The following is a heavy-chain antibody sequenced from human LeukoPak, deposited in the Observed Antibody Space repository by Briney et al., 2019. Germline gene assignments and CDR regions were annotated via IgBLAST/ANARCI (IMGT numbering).Heavy chain of an antibody. D-gene: IGHD3-10*01. J-gene: IGHJ4*02. CDR1: VFTYSTYN. Sequence: GGSQTLLCAASVFTYSTYNVTGVREAPGEGVEGVSYFRSRNRHIYYADSVRGRFTIYRDNAKNSLYLQINRLRAEDMAVYYCARRSSPDYYNSGTYYLFDFWAEGTVDSVSS. CDR3: ARRSSPDYYNSGTYYLFDF. V-gene: IGHV3-48*01. CDR2: FRSRNRHI.